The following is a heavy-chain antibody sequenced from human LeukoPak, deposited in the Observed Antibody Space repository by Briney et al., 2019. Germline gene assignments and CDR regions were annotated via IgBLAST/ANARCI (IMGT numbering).Heavy chain of an antibody. D-gene: IGHD4-11*01. CDR1: GFTFSSYW. CDR3: TRAYSDHSNYFDH. V-gene: IGHV3-7*01. Sequence: PGGSLRLSCAASGFTFSSYWMGWVRQAPGKGLEWVANIKQDGSEKVYVDSVKGRFTISRDNAMNSLYLEMNSLRAEDAAVYCCTRAYSDHSNYFDHWGQGTLVTVSS. J-gene: IGHJ4*02. CDR2: IKQDGSEK.